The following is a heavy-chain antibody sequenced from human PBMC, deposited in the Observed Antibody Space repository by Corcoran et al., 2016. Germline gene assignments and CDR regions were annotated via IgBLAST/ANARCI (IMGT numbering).Heavy chain of an antibody. D-gene: IGHD6-19*01. Sequence: QVQLVQSGAEVKKPGSSVKVSCKASGGTFSSYAISWVRQAPGQGLEWMGGIIPIFGKANYARKFQGRVTITADESTSTAYMELSSLRSEDTAVYYCAITAGYSSGGYYYVIDFWGQGTTVTVSS. CDR2: IIPIFGKA. CDR3: AITAGYSSGGYYYVIDF. CDR1: GGTFSSYA. J-gene: IGHJ6*02. V-gene: IGHV1-69*01.